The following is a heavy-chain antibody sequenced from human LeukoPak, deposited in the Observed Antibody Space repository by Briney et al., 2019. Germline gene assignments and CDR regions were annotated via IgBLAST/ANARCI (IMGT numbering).Heavy chain of an antibody. CDR1: GFTVSSNY. CDR2: IYSGGST. J-gene: IGHJ4*02. CDR3: AKNRGGSCYSVIDY. Sequence: GGSLRLSCAASGFTVSSNYMSWVRQAPGKGLEWVSVIYSGGSTYYADSVKGRFTISRDNSKNTLYLQMNSLRAEDTAVYYCAKNRGGSCYSVIDYWGQGTLVTLSS. D-gene: IGHD2-15*01. V-gene: IGHV3-66*01.